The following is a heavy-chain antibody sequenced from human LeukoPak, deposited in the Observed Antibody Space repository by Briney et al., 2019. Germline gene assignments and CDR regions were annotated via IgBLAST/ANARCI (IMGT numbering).Heavy chain of an antibody. J-gene: IGHJ4*02. CDR3: ARDDDIVATIDFDY. CDR2: INPNRGGT. Sequence: ASVKVSCKASGYTFTGYYMHWVRQAPGQGLEWMGWINPNRGGTNYAQKFQGRVTMTRDTSISTAYMELSRLRSDDTAVYYCARDDDIVATIDFDYWGQGTLVTVSS. V-gene: IGHV1-2*02. D-gene: IGHD5-12*01. CDR1: GYTFTGYY.